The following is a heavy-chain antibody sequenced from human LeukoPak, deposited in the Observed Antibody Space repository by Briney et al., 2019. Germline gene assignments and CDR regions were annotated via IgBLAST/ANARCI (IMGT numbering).Heavy chain of an antibody. CDR3: ARTYGDYGTTYYYYMDV. CDR2: IYRTGST. CDR1: GYSVGSGYY. Sequence: SETLSLTCAVSGYSVGSGYYWAWIRQPPGKGLEWIGSIYRTGSTYYNPSLRSRVTLSLDTSYNQLSLRLRSVTAADTATYFCARTYGDYGTTYYYYMDVWGQGTTVTVSS. D-gene: IGHD4-17*01. V-gene: IGHV4-38-2*01. J-gene: IGHJ6*03.